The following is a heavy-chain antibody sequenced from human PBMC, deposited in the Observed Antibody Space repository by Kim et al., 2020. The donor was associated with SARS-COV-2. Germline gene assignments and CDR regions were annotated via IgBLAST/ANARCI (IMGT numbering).Heavy chain of an antibody. Sequence: PSLNRRVTISVDTSKNQCSLKLSSVTAADTAVYYCARGYCSGGSCYTIDYWGQGTLVTVSS. V-gene: IGHV4-59*09. J-gene: IGHJ4*02. D-gene: IGHD2-15*01. CDR3: ARGYCSGGSCYTIDY.